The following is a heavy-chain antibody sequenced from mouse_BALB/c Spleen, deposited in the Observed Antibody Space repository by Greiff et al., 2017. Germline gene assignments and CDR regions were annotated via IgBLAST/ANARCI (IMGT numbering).Heavy chain of an antibody. V-gene: IGHV14-3*02. CDR2: IDPANGNT. J-gene: IGHJ1*01. D-gene: IGHD1-2*01. CDR3: AREGGSTARGGYFDV. CDR1: GFNIKDTY. Sequence: VQLQQSGAELVKPGASVKLSCTASGFNIKDTYMHWVKQRPEQGLEWIGRIDPANGNTKYDPKFQGKATITADTSSNTAYLQLSSLTSEDTAVYYGAREGGSTARGGYFDVWGAGTTVTVSS.